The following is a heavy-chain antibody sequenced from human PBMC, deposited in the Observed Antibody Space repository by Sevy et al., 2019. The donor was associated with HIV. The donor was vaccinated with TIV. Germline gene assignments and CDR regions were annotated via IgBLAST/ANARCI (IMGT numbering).Heavy chain of an antibody. CDR3: ARDHVKDGDLGDYYYFAMDA. V-gene: IGHV3-11*01. D-gene: IGHD4-17*01. CDR2: ISGSDGII. CDR1: GFTFSDYY. J-gene: IGHJ6*02. Sequence: GGSLRLSCAASGFTFSDYYMSWIRQAPGKGLEWISYISGSDGIIYYADSVKGRFTVSRDNSKNSLYLQMSSLRAEDTAVYYCARDHVKDGDLGDYYYFAMDAWGQGTTVTVSS.